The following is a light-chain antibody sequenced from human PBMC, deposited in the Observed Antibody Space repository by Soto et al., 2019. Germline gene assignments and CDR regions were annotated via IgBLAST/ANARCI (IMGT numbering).Light chain of an antibody. CDR1: SGDIGSYNR. J-gene: IGLJ1*01. CDR3: SSYTNISTRACV. V-gene: IGLV2-14*01. Sequence: QSALTQPASVSGSPGQSITISCTGTSGDIGSYNRVSWYQQHPGKAPKLIIYEVTARPSGVSNRFSGSKSGNTASLTISGLQAEDEAEYYCSSYTNISTRACVFGTGTKLTLL. CDR2: EVT.